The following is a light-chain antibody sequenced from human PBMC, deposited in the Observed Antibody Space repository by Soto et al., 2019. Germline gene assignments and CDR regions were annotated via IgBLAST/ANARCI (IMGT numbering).Light chain of an antibody. J-gene: IGKJ3*01. Sequence: EIVLTQSPGTLSLSPGERATLSCRASQSVSSNYLAWYQQEPGQAPRLLIYGASSRATGIPDRFSGSGSGTDFTLTISRLEPEDSAVYYCQQRSNWPVTFGPGTKVDIK. CDR1: QSVSSNY. CDR3: QQRSNWPVT. V-gene: IGKV3D-20*02. CDR2: GAS.